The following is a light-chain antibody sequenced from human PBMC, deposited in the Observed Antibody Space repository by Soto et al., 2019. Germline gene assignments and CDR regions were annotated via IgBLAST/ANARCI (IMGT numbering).Light chain of an antibody. CDR1: QSVSSY. V-gene: IGKV3-20*01. Sequence: EIVLTQSPATLSLSPGERATLSCRASQSVSSYLAWYQQKPGQAPRLLIYGVSNRATGIPDRFSGSGSGTDFTLTISRLESEDFAVYYCQQYGTSPRTFGQGTKVEIK. J-gene: IGKJ1*01. CDR3: QQYGTSPRT. CDR2: GVS.